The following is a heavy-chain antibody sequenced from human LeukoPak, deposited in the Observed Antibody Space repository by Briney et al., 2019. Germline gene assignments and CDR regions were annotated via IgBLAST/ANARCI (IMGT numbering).Heavy chain of an antibody. CDR2: TYYRSKWYN. V-gene: IGHV6-1*01. D-gene: IGHD1-20*01. Sequence: TLSLTCAISGDSVSSNSAAWNWIRQSPSRGLEWLGRTYYRSKWYNDYAVSVKSRITINPDTSKNQSSLQLNSVTPEDTAVYYCAREEAPDNWNDEGNAFDIWGQGTMVTVSS. J-gene: IGHJ3*02. CDR3: AREEAPDNWNDEGNAFDI. CDR1: GDSVSSNSAA.